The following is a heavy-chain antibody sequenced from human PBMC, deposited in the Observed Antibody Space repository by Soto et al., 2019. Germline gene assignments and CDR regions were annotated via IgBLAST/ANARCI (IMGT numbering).Heavy chain of an antibody. J-gene: IGHJ4*02. D-gene: IGHD3-22*01. V-gene: IGHV3-23*01. CDR2: ISGSGGST. CDR3: AKGTSYHDSSGFDY. CDR1: GFTFSNYA. Sequence: EVQLLESGGDLLQPGGSLRLSCVASGFTFSNYAMTWVRQAPGKGLEWVSVISGSGGSTYYADSVKGRFTISRDTSKNTLYLQMNNLRADDTALYYCAKGTSYHDSSGFDYWGQGTLVTVSS.